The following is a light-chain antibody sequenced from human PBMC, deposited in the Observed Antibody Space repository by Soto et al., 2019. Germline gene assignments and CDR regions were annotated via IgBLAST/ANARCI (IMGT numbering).Light chain of an antibody. J-gene: IGKJ4*01. CDR2: DTS. Sequence: DIQMTQSPSSLSASVGDRVTITCQANHDMSEYLNWYQQKPGKAPNLLIYDTSNLKTGVPSRFSGSGSGTDFTVTTNTPKHQAVATYYCQQYDNLPPTCGGGTKVEIK. CDR3: QQYDNLPPT. V-gene: IGKV1-33*01. CDR1: HDMSEY.